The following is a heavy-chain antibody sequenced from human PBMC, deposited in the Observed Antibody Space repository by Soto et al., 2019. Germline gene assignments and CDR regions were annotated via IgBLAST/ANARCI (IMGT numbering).Heavy chain of an antibody. CDR2: IIPILGIA. D-gene: IGHD5-12*01. Sequence: QVQLLQSGAEVKKPGSSVKVSCKASGGTFSSYTISWVRQAPGQGLEWMGRIIPILGIANYAQKFQGRVTITADKSTSTAYMELSSLRSEDTAVYYCATVDMATRGAFDIWGQGTMVTVSS. CDR3: ATVDMATRGAFDI. J-gene: IGHJ3*02. CDR1: GGTFSSYT. V-gene: IGHV1-69*02.